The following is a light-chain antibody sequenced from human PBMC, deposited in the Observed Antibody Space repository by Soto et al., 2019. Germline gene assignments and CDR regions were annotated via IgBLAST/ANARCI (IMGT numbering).Light chain of an antibody. CDR3: ATWDDSLDVHV. CDR1: SSNIGINT. CDR2: GNN. J-gene: IGLJ1*01. Sequence: QSVLTQPPSASGTPGQTITISCSGGSSNIGINTVNWYEHLPGTAPRLLIYGNNQQPSGVPDRFSGSKSGTSTSLPISGLQSEDEGHYYCATWDDSLDVHVFGTGTKLTVL. V-gene: IGLV1-44*01.